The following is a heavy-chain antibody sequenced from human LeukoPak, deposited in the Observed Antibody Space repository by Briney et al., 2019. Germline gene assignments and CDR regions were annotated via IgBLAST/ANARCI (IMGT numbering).Heavy chain of an antibody. V-gene: IGHV3-23*01. Sequence: GGSLRLSCVASGFNLRSYAMSWVRQAPGKGLEWVSSLSGSGGSTYYAESVKGRFTISRDNSKNTLHLQMNSLRAEDTAVYYCAKGYSSAWNFFDYWGQGTLVTVSS. D-gene: IGHD6-19*01. CDR2: LSGSGGST. CDR3: AKGYSSAWNFFDY. CDR1: GFNLRSYA. J-gene: IGHJ4*02.